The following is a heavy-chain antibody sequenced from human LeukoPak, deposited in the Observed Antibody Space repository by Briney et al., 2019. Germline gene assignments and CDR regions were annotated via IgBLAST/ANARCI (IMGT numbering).Heavy chain of an antibody. Sequence: SVKVSCKASGGTLSSYAISWVRQAPGQGLEWMGGIIPIFGAANYAQKFQGRVTITADESTSTAYMELSSLRSEDTAVYYCARAPALSLNPYFDYWGQGTLVTVSS. CDR1: GGTLSSYA. CDR3: ARAPALSLNPYFDY. V-gene: IGHV1-69*13. D-gene: IGHD4/OR15-4a*01. CDR2: IIPIFGAA. J-gene: IGHJ4*02.